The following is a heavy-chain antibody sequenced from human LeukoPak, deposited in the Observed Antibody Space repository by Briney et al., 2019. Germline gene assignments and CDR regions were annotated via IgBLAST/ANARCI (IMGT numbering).Heavy chain of an antibody. D-gene: IGHD2-15*01. CDR3: ASVPLTYFSGGSCSKNPYYYYYYYMDV. Sequence: ASVTVSCKASGYTFTSYAMNWVRQAPGQGLGWMGWINTNTGNPTYAQGFTGRFVFSLDTSVSTAYLQISSLKAEDTAVYYCASVPLTYFSGGSCSKNPYYYYYYYMDVWGKGTTVIVSS. CDR1: GYTFTSYA. V-gene: IGHV7-4-1*02. J-gene: IGHJ6*03. CDR2: INTNTGNP.